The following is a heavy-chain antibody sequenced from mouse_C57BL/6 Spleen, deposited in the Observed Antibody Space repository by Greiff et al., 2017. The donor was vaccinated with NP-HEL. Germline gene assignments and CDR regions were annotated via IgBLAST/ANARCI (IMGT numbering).Heavy chain of an antibody. CDR1: GFNIKNTY. CDR2: IDPANGNT. Sequence: VQLQQSVAELVRPGASVKLSCTASGFNIKNTYMHWVKQRPEPGLEWIGRIDPANGNTKSAPKFQGKATITADTSSNTAYLQLSSLTSEDTAIYYGARSPTPYSNYEDWFAYWGQGTLVTVSA. V-gene: IGHV14-3*01. D-gene: IGHD2-5*01. J-gene: IGHJ3*01. CDR3: ARSPTPYSNYEDWFAY.